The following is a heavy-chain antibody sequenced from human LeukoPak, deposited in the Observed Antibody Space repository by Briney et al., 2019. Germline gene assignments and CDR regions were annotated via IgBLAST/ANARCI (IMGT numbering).Heavy chain of an antibody. CDR2: IYYSGST. CDR1: GGSISSYY. D-gene: IGHD6-13*01. Sequence: SETLSLTCTVSGGSISSYYWSWIRQPPGKGLEWIGYIYYSGSTNYNPSLKSRVTISVDTSKNQFSLKLSSVTAADTAVYYCARAERLKEQLFDYWGQGTLVTVSS. CDR3: ARAERLKEQLFDY. J-gene: IGHJ4*02. V-gene: IGHV4-59*01.